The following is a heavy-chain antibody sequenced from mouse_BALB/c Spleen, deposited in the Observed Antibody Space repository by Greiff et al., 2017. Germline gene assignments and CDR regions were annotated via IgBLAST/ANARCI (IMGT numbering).Heavy chain of an antibody. CDR1: GYSITSGYY. J-gene: IGHJ4*01. CDR2: ISYDGSN. CDR3: ARRDYYGSSYGYAMDY. D-gene: IGHD1-1*01. V-gene: IGHV3-6*02. Sequence: VQLKESGPGLVKPSQSLSLTCSVTGYSITSGYYWNWIRQFPGNKLEWMGYISYDGSNNYNPSLKNRISITRDTSKNQFFLKLNSVTTEDTATYYCARRDYYGSSYGYAMDYWGQGTSVTVSS.